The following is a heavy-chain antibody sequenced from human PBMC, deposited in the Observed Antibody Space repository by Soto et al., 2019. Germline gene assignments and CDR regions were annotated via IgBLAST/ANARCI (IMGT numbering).Heavy chain of an antibody. CDR2: INAGNGNP. Sequence: ASVKVSCKASGYSFSSYPMHWVRQAPGQRLEWMGWINAGNGNPEYAQKFQDKITITRDRSASTVYMELSSLRSEDTAVYYCARCYYYVYGWFDPWGQG. D-gene: IGHD3-10*02. CDR3: ARCYYYVYGWFDP. J-gene: IGHJ5*02. CDR1: GYSFSSYP. V-gene: IGHV1-3*01.